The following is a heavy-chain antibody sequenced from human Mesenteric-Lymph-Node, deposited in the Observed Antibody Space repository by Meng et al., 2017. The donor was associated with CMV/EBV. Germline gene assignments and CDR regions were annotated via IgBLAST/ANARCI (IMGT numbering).Heavy chain of an antibody. V-gene: IGHV3-74*01. J-gene: IGHJ5*02. Sequence: GESLKISCAASGFTFSTYGMHWVRQAPGKGLVWVSCINSDGSYTNYADSVKGRFTISRDNAKNTLYLQMNSLRAEDTAVYYCARKVSSYPNWFDPWGQGTLVTVSS. CDR1: GFTFSTYG. CDR2: INSDGSYT. D-gene: IGHD6-6*01. CDR3: ARKVSSYPNWFDP.